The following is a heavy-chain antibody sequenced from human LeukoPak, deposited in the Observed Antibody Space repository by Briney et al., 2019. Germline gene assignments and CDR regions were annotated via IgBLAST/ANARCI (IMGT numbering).Heavy chain of an antibody. CDR3: ARWDYVWGSYRSYYFDY. V-gene: IGHV4-34*01. CDR1: GGSFSGYY. D-gene: IGHD3-16*02. Sequence: SETLSLTCAVYGGSFSGYYWSWIRQPPGKGLEWIGSIYYSGSTYYNPSLKSRVTISVDTSKNQFSLKLSSVTAADTAVYYCARWDYVWGSYRSYYFDYWGQGTLVTVSS. CDR2: IYYSGST. J-gene: IGHJ4*02.